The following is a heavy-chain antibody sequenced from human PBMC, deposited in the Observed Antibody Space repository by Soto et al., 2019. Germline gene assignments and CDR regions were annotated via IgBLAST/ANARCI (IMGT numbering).Heavy chain of an antibody. J-gene: IGHJ6*03. Sequence: EVQLLESGGGLVQPGGSLRLSCAASGFTFSSYAMSWVRQAPGKGLEWVSVIIGGGGNTYHADSVKGRFTISRDNSKNTLYLQMNSLRAEDTAVYYCAKYHDDYYYYHYLYVWCKGTTVTVAS. D-gene: IGHD2-2*01. V-gene: IGHV3-23*01. CDR2: IIGGGGNT. CDR3: AKYHDDYYYYHYLYV. CDR1: GFTFSSYA.